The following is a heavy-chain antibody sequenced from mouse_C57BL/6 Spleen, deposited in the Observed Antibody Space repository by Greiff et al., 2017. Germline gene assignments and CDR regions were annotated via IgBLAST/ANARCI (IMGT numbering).Heavy chain of an antibody. CDR2: IDPSDSYT. D-gene: IGHD4-1*01. Sequence: QVQLQQPGAELVRPGTSVKLSCKASGYTFTSYWMHWVKQRPGQGLEWIGVIDPSDSYTNYNQKFKGKATLTVDTSSSTAYMQLSSLTSEDSAVYYCARVGGTLYFDVWGTGTTVTVSS. V-gene: IGHV1-59*01. CDR1: GYTFTSYW. CDR3: ARVGGTLYFDV. J-gene: IGHJ1*03.